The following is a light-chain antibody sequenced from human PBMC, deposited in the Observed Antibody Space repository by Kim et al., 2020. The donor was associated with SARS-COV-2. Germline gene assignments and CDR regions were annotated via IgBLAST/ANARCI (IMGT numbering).Light chain of an antibody. J-gene: IGLJ1*01. CDR3: ISYTSSSTSYV. Sequence: QSALTQPASVSGSPGQSITISCTGTSSDVGGYNYVSWYQQHPGKAPKLMIYDVSKRPSGVSNRFSGSKSGNTASLTISVLQAENEADYYCISYTSSSTSYVFGTGT. CDR2: DVS. CDR1: SSDVGGYNY. V-gene: IGLV2-14*01.